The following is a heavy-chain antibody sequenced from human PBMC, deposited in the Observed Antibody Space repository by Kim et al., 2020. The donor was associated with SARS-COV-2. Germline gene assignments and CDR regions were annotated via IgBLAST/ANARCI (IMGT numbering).Heavy chain of an antibody. D-gene: IGHD3-10*01. J-gene: IGHJ6*02. CDR2: ISGSGGST. CDR3: AKPRGGSGSYGSYYGMDV. V-gene: IGHV3-23*01. Sequence: GGSLRLSCAASGFTFSSYAMSWVRQAPGKGLEWVSAISGSGGSTYYADSVKGRFTISRDNSKNTLYLQMNSLRAEDTAVYYCAKPRGGSGSYGSYYGMDVWGQGTTVTVSS. CDR1: GFTFSSYA.